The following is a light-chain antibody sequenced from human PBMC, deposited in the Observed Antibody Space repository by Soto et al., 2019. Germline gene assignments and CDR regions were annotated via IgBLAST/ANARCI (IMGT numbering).Light chain of an antibody. CDR3: QQSYINPRT. V-gene: IGKV1-39*01. Sequence: DIQMTQSPSSLSASVGDRVTITCRASQSVNRYLNWYQQKEGKAPKLLIYSTSIFESGVPSRFSASGSGTDFTLTINSLQPEDFATYYCQQSYINPRTFGQGTRVAVK. CDR1: QSVNRY. CDR2: STS. J-gene: IGKJ1*01.